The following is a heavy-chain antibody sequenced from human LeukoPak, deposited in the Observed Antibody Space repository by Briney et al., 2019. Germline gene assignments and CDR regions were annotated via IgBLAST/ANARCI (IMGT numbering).Heavy chain of an antibody. D-gene: IGHD3-22*01. Sequence: ASVKVSCKASGYTFTGYYMHWVRQAPGQGLEWMGWINPNSGDTDYAQKFQGRVTMTRDTSISTAYMELSRLRSDDTAVYYCARDSIVYYYDSSGYYYNYFDYWGQGSLVTASS. CDR2: INPNSGDT. J-gene: IGHJ4*02. CDR1: GYTFTGYY. CDR3: ARDSIVYYYDSSGYYYNYFDY. V-gene: IGHV1-2*02.